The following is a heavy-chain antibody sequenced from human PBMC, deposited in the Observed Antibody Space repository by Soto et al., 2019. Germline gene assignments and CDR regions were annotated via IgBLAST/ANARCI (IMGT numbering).Heavy chain of an antibody. D-gene: IGHD2-2*01. Sequence: SETLSLTCTVSGGSISSYYWSWIRQPPGKGLEWIGYIYYSGSTNYNPSLKSRVTISVDTSKNQFSLKLSSVTAADTAVYYCARLEEDIVVVPAGTYDAFDIWGHATMVTVSS. CDR2: IYYSGST. CDR3: ARLEEDIVVVPAGTYDAFDI. CDR1: GGSISSYY. V-gene: IGHV4-59*08. J-gene: IGHJ3*02.